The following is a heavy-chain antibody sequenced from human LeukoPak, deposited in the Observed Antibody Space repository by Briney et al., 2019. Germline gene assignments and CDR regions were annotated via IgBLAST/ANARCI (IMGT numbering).Heavy chain of an antibody. CDR3: AKMDFGSGSYYTLNTPDY. J-gene: IGHJ4*02. D-gene: IGHD3-10*01. CDR2: ISGGGSST. Sequence: GGPLRLSCAASGFTFSSYAMSWVRQAPGEGLEWVSGISGGGSSTYYADSVKGRFTISRDNSKNTLYLQVNSLRADDTAVYYCAKMDFGSGSYYTLNTPDYWGQGTLVTVSS. CDR1: GFTFSSYA. V-gene: IGHV3-23*01.